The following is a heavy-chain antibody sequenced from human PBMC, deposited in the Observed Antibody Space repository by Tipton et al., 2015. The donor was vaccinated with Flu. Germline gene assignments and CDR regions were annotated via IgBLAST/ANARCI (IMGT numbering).Heavy chain of an antibody. CDR2: IRSKAYRGTP. Sequence: RSLRLSCVGSGFTFGDYAMAWFRQAPGKGLEWVAFIRSKAYRGTPEYAASVKGRFTLSRDNSKNIAYLQMNSLQTEDTALYYCTREDGHVIGAHWGQGTPVTVSS. CDR3: TREDGHVIGAH. V-gene: IGHV3-49*03. CDR1: GFTFGDYA. J-gene: IGHJ4*02. D-gene: IGHD3-16*01.